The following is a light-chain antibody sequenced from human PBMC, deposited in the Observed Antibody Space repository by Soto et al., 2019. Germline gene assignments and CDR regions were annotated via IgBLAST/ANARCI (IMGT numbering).Light chain of an antibody. Sequence: DIVMTQSPLSLPVTPGEPASISCRSSQSLLHSNGYNYLDWYLQKPGQSPQLLIYLGSNRSSGVPERFSGSGSGTDFTLKSSRVDAEDVGVYYCMQALQTSYTFGQGTKLEI. CDR3: MQALQTSYT. V-gene: IGKV2-28*01. CDR1: QSLLHSNGYNY. CDR2: LGS. J-gene: IGKJ2*01.